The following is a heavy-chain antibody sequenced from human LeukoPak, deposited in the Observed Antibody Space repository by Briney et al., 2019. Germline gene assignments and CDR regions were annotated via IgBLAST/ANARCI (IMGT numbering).Heavy chain of an antibody. CDR3: ARGPYSSSYLFDY. Sequence: SETLSLTCAVFGGSFSGYYWSWIRQSPGKGLEWIGEINHSGSTNYSPSLKSRVTISVDTSKNQFSLKLSSVTAADTAVYYCARGPYSSSYLFDYWGQGTLVTVSS. D-gene: IGHD6-13*01. CDR2: INHSGST. V-gene: IGHV4-34*01. J-gene: IGHJ4*02. CDR1: GGSFSGYY.